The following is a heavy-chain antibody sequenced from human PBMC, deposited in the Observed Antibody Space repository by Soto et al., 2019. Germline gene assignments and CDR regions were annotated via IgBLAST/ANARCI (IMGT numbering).Heavy chain of an antibody. CDR3: ARGGGIAARRRWLYYFDY. Sequence: SETLSLTCAVYGGSFSGYYWSWIRQPPGKGLEWIGEINHSGSTNYNPSLKSRVTISVDTSKNQFSLKLSSVTAADTAVYYCARGGGIAARRRWLYYFDYWGQGTLVTVSS. CDR1: GGSFSGYY. J-gene: IGHJ4*02. V-gene: IGHV4-34*01. D-gene: IGHD6-6*01. CDR2: INHSGST.